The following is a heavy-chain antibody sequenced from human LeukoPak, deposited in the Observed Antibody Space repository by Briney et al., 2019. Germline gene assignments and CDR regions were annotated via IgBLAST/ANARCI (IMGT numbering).Heavy chain of an antibody. D-gene: IGHD6-13*01. J-gene: IGHJ6*03. CDR1: DGSFSGYY. Sequence: SETLSLTCTVYDGSFSGYYWSRIRQPPGKGLEWIGYIYYSGSTNYNPSLKSRVTISVDTSKNQFSLKLSSVTAADTAVYYCARAVGAGYSSSWYGYYYYYYMDVWGKGTTVTVSS. CDR2: IYYSGST. V-gene: IGHV4-59*01. CDR3: ARAVGAGYSSSWYGYYYYYYMDV.